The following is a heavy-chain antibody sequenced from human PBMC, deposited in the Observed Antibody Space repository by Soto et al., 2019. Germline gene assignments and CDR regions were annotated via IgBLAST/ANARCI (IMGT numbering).Heavy chain of an antibody. V-gene: IGHV1-18*01. Sequence: DSLQVSCKASGYTFTSYGISWVRQAPGQGLEWMGWISAYNGNTNYAQKLQGRVTMTTDTSTSTAYMELRSLRSDDTAVYYCARGGGYCSRTSCYIAASYSGRDAWGQGNTVTAS. D-gene: IGHD2-2*02. CDR3: ARGGGYCSRTSCYIAASYSGRDA. J-gene: IGHJ6*02. CDR1: GYTFTSYG. CDR2: ISAYNGNT.